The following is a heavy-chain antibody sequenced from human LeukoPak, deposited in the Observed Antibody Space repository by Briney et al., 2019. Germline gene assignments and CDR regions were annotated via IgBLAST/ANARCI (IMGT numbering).Heavy chain of an antibody. V-gene: IGHV4-59*11. CDR2: IYYSGST. Sequence: SETLSLTCTVSGGSIRRHYWSWIRQPPGKGLEWIGYIYYSGSTNYNPSLKSRVTISVDTSKNQFSLKLSSVTAADTAVYYCARFSGHSLAFDYWGQGTLVTVSS. CDR3: ARFSGHSLAFDY. J-gene: IGHJ4*02. D-gene: IGHD3-22*01. CDR1: GGSIRRHY.